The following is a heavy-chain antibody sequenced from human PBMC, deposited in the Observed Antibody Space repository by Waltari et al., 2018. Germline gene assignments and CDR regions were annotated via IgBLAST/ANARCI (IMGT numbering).Heavy chain of an antibody. D-gene: IGHD6-19*01. J-gene: IGHJ3*02. CDR2: ISSSGSTI. Sequence: EVQLVESGGGLVQPGGSLRLSCAASGFTFSSYEMNWVRQAPGKGLEWVSYISSSGSTIYYADSVKGRFTISRDNAKNSLYLQMNSLRAEDTAVYYCVRLGYSSGWTAASDAFDIWGQGTMVTVSS. CDR3: VRLGYSSGWTAASDAFDI. V-gene: IGHV3-48*03. CDR1: GFTFSSYE.